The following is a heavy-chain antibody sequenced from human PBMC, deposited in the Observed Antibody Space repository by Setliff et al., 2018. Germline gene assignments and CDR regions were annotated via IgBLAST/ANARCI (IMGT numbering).Heavy chain of an antibody. D-gene: IGHD1-26*01. Sequence: GASVKVSCKASGYTFTSYGISWVRQAPGQGLEWMGWISAYNGNTNYAQKLQGRVTMTTDTSTSTAYMELRSLRSDDTAVYYCVRGRTVGATNRHRLYYFDYWGQGTLVTVSS. CDR2: ISAYNGNT. J-gene: IGHJ4*02. V-gene: IGHV1-18*01. CDR1: GYTFTSYG. CDR3: VRGRTVGATNRHRLYYFDY.